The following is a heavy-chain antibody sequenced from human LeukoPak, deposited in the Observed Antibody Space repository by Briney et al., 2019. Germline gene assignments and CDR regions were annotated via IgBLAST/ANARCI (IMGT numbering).Heavy chain of an antibody. V-gene: IGHV3-30*02. J-gene: IGHJ4*02. D-gene: IGHD2-21*01. CDR2: IRYDGSNE. CDR1: GFTFSSYG. CDR3: ARAPVTSCRGAYCYPFDY. Sequence: PGGSLRLSCAASGFTFSSYGMHWVRQAPGKGLEWVSFIRYDGSNEYYADSVRGRFTISRDNSKNTLYLQMNSLRVEDAAVYYCARAPVTSCRGAYCYPFDYWGQGTLVTVSS.